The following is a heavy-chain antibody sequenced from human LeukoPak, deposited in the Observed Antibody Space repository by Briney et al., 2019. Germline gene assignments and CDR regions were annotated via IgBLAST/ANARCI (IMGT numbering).Heavy chain of an antibody. J-gene: IGHJ5*02. CDR1: GYSFTSYW. D-gene: IGHD2-2*01. CDR2: IYPGDSDT. V-gene: IGHV5-51*01. CDR3: ARGSTSLANWFDP. Sequence: GESLKISCKGSGYSFTSYWIGWVRQMPGKGLEWMGIIYPGDSDTRYSPSFQGQVTISADKSISTAYLQWSSLKALDTAMYYCARGSTSLANWFDPWGQGTLVTVSS.